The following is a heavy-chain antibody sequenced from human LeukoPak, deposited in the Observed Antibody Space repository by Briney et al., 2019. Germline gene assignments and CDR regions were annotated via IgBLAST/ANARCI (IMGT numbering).Heavy chain of an antibody. J-gene: IGHJ4*02. Sequence: AGGSLRLSCAASGXTFSHYSMNWVRQAPGKGLEWVFSISSASSNTYCADSLKGRFTISRDNAKNSLYLQMNSLRAEDTAVYYCARERDRGVTSPYFDYWGQGTLVTVSS. D-gene: IGHD2-21*02. V-gene: IGHV3-21*01. CDR2: ISSASSNT. CDR1: GXTFSHYS. CDR3: ARERDRGVTSPYFDY.